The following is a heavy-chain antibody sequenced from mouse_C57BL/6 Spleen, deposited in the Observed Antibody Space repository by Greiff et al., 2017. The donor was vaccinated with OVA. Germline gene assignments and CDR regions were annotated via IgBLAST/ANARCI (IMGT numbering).Heavy chain of an antibody. D-gene: IGHD2-2*01. Sequence: EVQLVESGGGLVKPGGSLKLSCAASGFTFSDYGMHWVRQAPEQGLEWVAYISSGSSTIYYADTVKGRSTISRDNAKNTLFLQMTSLRSEDTAMYYCARSIYYGYDGYSFDYWGQGTTLTVSS. CDR1: GFTFSDYG. J-gene: IGHJ2*01. CDR3: ARSIYYGYDGYSFDY. CDR2: ISSGSSTI. V-gene: IGHV5-17*01.